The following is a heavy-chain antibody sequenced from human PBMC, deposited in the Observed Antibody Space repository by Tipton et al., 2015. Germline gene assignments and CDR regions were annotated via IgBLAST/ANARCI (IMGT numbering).Heavy chain of an antibody. CDR3: ARHDFWSGYYEDAFDI. Sequence: TLSLTCTVSGGSVSSGSYYWSWIRQPPGKGLEWIGYIYYSGSTYYNPSLKSRVTISVDTSENQFSLKLSSVTAADTAVYYCARHDFWSGYYEDAFDIWGQGTMVTVSS. D-gene: IGHD3-3*01. CDR2: IYYSGST. CDR1: GGSVSSGSYY. J-gene: IGHJ3*02. V-gene: IGHV4-61*01.